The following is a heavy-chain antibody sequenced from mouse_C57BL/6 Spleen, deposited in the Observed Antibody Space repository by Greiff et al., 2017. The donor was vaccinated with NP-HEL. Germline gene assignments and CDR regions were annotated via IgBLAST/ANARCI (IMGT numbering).Heavy chain of an antibody. CDR1: GYTFTDYE. Sequence: QLQQSGAELVRPGASVTLSCKASGYTFTDYEMHWVKQTPVHGLEWIGAIDPETGGTAHNQKFKGKAILTADKSSSTAYMELRSLTSEDSAVYYWTSSYSNYEGGFAYWGQGTLVTVSA. CDR3: TSSYSNYEGGFAY. CDR2: IDPETGGT. V-gene: IGHV1-15*01. D-gene: IGHD2-5*01. J-gene: IGHJ3*01.